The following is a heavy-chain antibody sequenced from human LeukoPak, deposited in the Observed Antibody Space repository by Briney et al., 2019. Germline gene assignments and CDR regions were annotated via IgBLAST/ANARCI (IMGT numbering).Heavy chain of an antibody. Sequence: SETLSLTCAVYGGSFSGYYWSWIHQPPGKGLEWIGEINHSGSTNYNPSLKSRVTISVDTSKNQFSLKLSSVTAADTAVYYCARGEPHYYYDSSGYYYPWGQGTLVTVSS. J-gene: IGHJ5*02. V-gene: IGHV4-34*01. CDR2: INHSGST. CDR1: GGSFSGYY. D-gene: IGHD3-22*01. CDR3: ARGEPHYYYDSSGYYYP.